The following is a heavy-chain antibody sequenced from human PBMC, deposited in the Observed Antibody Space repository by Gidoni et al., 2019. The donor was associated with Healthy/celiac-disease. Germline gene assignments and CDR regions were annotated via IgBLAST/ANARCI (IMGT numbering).Heavy chain of an antibody. Sequence: QVQLQESGPGLVKPSETLSLTCTVSGGFISSYYRSWIRQPPGKGLEWIGYIYYSGSTNYNPSLKSRVTISVDTSKNQFSLKLSSVTAADTAVYYCAGLDYYDSSGPIDYWGQGTLVTVSP. CDR2: IYYSGST. CDR3: AGLDYYDSSGPIDY. CDR1: GGFISSYY. D-gene: IGHD3-22*01. J-gene: IGHJ4*02. V-gene: IGHV4-59*01.